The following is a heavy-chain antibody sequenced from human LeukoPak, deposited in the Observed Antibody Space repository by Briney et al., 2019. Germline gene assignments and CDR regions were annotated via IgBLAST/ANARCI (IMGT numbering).Heavy chain of an antibody. V-gene: IGHV4-39*01. D-gene: IGHD4-11*01. CDR1: GGSISSSSYY. CDR2: IYYSGST. J-gene: IGHJ5*02. Sequence: SETLSLTCTVSGGSISSSSYYWGWIRQPPGKGLEWIGSIYYSGSTYYNPSLKSRVTISVDTSKNQFSLKLSSVTAADTAVCYCARRPVTTGANWFDPWGQGTLVTVSS. CDR3: ARRPVTTGANWFDP.